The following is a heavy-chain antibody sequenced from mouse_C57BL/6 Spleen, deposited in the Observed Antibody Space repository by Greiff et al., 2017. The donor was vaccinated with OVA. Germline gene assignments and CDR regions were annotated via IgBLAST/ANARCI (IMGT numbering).Heavy chain of an antibody. CDR2: IDPETGGT. J-gene: IGHJ4*01. CDR3: SSSLPYWEDYAFAY. V-gene: IGHV1-15*01. D-gene: IGHD4-1*01. Sequence: QVQLQQSGAELVRPGASVTLSCKASGYTFTDYEMHWVKQTPVHGLEWIGAIDPETGGTAYNQKFKGKAILTADKSSSTDYMELRSLTSEYSAVSSCSSSLPYWEDYAFAYWGQGTSVTVSS. CDR1: GYTFTDYE.